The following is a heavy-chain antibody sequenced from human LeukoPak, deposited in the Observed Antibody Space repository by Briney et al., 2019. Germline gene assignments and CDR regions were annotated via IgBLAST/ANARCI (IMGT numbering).Heavy chain of an antibody. V-gene: IGHV4-59*08. CDR2: VDYSGST. J-gene: IGHJ5*02. CDR3: ARHEYWFDP. CDR1: GGSISGYY. Sequence: SETLSLTCTVSGGSISGYYWSWIRQPPGKGLEYIGYVDYSGSTSHNPSLKSRVTISVDTSKDQFSLRLTSVTASDTAVYYCARHEYWFDPWGQGTLVTVSS.